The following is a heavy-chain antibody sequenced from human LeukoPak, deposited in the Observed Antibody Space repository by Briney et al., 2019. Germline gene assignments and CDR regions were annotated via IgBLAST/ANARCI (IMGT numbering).Heavy chain of an antibody. CDR2: IIPIFGTA. CDR1: GGTFSSYA. D-gene: IGHD6-13*01. V-gene: IGHV1-69*05. CDR3: ARRASSSWYLGQTYLFDY. Sequence: SVKVSCKASGGTFSSYAISWVRQAPGQGLEWMGGIIPIFGTANYAQKFQGRVTITTDESRSTAYMELSSLRSEDTAVYYCARRASSSWYLGQTYLFDYWGQGTLVTVSS. J-gene: IGHJ4*02.